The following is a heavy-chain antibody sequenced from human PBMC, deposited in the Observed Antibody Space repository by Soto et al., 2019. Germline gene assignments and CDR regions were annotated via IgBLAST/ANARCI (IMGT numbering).Heavy chain of an antibody. D-gene: IGHD2-2*01. CDR3: ARVGVDCSSTSCYEGWFDP. V-gene: IGHV1-24*01. CDR1: GYTLTDLS. Sequence: GASVKVSCKVSGYTLTDLSMQWVRQAPGKGLEWMGGFDPEDGETIYAQKFQGRVTMTEDTATNTAYMELSSLRSEDTAVYYCARVGVDCSSTSCYEGWFDPWGQGTLVTVSS. J-gene: IGHJ5*02. CDR2: FDPEDGET.